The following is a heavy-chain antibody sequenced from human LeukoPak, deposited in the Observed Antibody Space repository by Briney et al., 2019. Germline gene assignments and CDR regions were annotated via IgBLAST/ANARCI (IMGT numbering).Heavy chain of an antibody. CDR1: GDSISTGGFY. D-gene: IGHD3-10*01. Sequence: PSETLSLTCTVSGDSISTGGFYWTWLRQHPGKGLEWIAYMHNRGSPYYNPSLQSRVAISIDASRNQFSLTLSSVTAADTAVVYCARFLFRGVGGYYFDYWGQGTLVTVSS. J-gene: IGHJ4*02. CDR2: MHNRGSP. V-gene: IGHV4-31*03. CDR3: ARFLFRGVGGYYFDY.